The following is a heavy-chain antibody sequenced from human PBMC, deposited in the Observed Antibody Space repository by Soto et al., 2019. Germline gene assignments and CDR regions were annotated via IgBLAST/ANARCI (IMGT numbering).Heavy chain of an antibody. CDR2: INYSGST. CDR1: SGSISSYN. V-gene: IGHV4-59*01. D-gene: IGHD3-10*01. Sequence: PSETLSLTCTVSSGSISSYNWNWVRQPPGKGLEWIGFINYSGSTHYNPSLKSRVTISLDTSKNQFSLKPNSVTAADTAVYYCARENYYALDYWGPGTLVT. J-gene: IGHJ4*02. CDR3: ARENYYALDY.